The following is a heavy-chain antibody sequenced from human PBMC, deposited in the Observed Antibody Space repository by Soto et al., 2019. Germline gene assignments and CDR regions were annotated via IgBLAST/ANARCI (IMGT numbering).Heavy chain of an antibody. V-gene: IGHV5-10-1*01. D-gene: IGHD3-3*01. CDR1: GYSFTSYW. Sequence: GESLKISCKGSGYSFTSYWISWVRQMPGKGLEWMGRIDPSDSYTNYSPSFQGHVTISADKSISTAYLQWSSLRASDTAMYYCARRVSGYDFWSGYGMDVWGQGTTVTVSS. CDR2: IDPSDSYT. CDR3: ARRVSGYDFWSGYGMDV. J-gene: IGHJ6*02.